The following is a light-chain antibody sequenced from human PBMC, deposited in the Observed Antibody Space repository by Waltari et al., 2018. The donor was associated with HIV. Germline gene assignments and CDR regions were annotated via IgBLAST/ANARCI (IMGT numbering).Light chain of an antibody. V-gene: IGLV1-47*01. CDR1: SSNIGGNF. J-gene: IGLJ1*01. Sequence: QSVLTQPPSASGTPGQRVPISCSGSSSNIGGNFVYWYQQLPGTAPKLLIYRDNQRPSGVPDRFAGSKAGTSASLAINGLRSEDEADYYCAAWDDSLSGLYVFGTGTKVTVL. CDR3: AAWDDSLSGLYV. CDR2: RDN.